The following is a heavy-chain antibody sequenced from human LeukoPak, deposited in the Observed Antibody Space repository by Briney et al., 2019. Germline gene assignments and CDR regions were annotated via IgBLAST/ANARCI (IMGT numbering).Heavy chain of an antibody. V-gene: IGHV4-30-4*01. D-gene: IGHD4-11*01. CDR2: IYYSGST. CDR1: GGSISSGDYY. Sequence: PSETLSLTCTVSGGSISSGDYYWSWIRQPPGKGLEWIGYIYYSGSTYYNPSLKSRVTISVDTSKNQFSLKLSSVTAADTAVYYCARDNYSNYVWFDPWGQGTLVTVSS. CDR3: ARDNYSNYVWFDP. J-gene: IGHJ5*02.